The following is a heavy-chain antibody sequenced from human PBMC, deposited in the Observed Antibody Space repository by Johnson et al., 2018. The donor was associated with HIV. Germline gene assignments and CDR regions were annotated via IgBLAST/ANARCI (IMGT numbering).Heavy chain of an antibody. CDR2: IWYDGSNK. Sequence: QMLLVESGGGVVQPGGSLRLSCAASGFTFSSYGMHWVRQAPGKGLEWVAFIWYDGSNKYYADSVKGRFTISRDNSKNTLYLQMNSLRAEDTAVYYCAKTAAADAFDIWGQGTMVTVSS. D-gene: IGHD2-2*01. J-gene: IGHJ3*02. CDR3: AKTAAADAFDI. V-gene: IGHV3-30*02. CDR1: GFTFSSYG.